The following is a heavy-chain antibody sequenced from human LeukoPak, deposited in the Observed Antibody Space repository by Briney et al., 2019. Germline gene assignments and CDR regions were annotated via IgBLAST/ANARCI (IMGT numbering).Heavy chain of an antibody. V-gene: IGHV3-7*01. Sequence: GGSLRLSCAASGFTFSSYWMSWVRQAPGKGLEWVANIKQDGSEKYYVDSVKGRFTISRDNAKNSLYLQMNSLRAEDTAVYYCARGGKYSRTAGEGAYWGQGTLVTVSS. J-gene: IGHJ4*02. CDR2: IKQDGSEK. CDR3: ARGGKYSRTAGEGAY. CDR1: GFTFSSYW. D-gene: IGHD6-6*01.